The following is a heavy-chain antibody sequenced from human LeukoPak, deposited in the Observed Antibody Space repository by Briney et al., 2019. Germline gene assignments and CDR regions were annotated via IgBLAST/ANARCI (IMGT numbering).Heavy chain of an antibody. CDR2: ISAYNGKT. J-gene: IGHJ6*02. Sequence: ISAYNGKTNYEQKLQGRVTMTTDTSTSTAYTELRSLRSDDTAVYYCARDRGYSGYDYYYYGMDVWGQGTTVTVSS. D-gene: IGHD5-12*01. CDR3: ARDRGYSGYDYYYYGMDV. V-gene: IGHV1-18*01.